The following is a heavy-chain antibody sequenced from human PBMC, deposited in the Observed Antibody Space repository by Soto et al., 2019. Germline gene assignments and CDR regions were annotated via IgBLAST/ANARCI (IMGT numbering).Heavy chain of an antibody. D-gene: IGHD4-4*01. V-gene: IGHV5-51*01. J-gene: IGHJ4*02. Sequence: GESLKISCQTFGYSFRSYWIGWVRQMPVKGLEWMGIIYPGYSETRYSPSFQGQVTISADKYISTAYLPWSSLKASDTAMYYCARHLHSNSVHITPGSPDYWGQGTLVTVSS. CDR1: GYSFRSYW. CDR3: ARHLHSNSVHITPGSPDY. CDR2: IYPGYSET.